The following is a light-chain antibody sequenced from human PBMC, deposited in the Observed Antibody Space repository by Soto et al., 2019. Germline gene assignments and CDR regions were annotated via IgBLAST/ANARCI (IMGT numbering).Light chain of an antibody. CDR1: QSISSY. CDR3: QQYGNSPPGN. J-gene: IGKJ5*01. CDR2: GAS. V-gene: IGKV3-20*01. Sequence: EVVLTQSPDTLSLPPGERATLSCRASQSISSYLAWYQQKPGQAPRLLIYGASSRATGIPDRFSGSGSGTEFTLTISRLEPEDFAVYFCQQYGNSPPGNFGQVTRLEIK.